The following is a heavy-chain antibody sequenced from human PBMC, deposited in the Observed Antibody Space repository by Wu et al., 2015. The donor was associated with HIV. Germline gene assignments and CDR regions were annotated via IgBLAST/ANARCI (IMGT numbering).Heavy chain of an antibody. J-gene: IGHJ4*02. D-gene: IGHD6-19*01. CDR1: GGSLNDHA. CDR3: ARRLTLAGSPFDS. Sequence: QVQLVQSGAEVKKPGSSVRVSCKDSGGSLNDHAFGWVRQAPGQGLEWMGGLSPLSVGGKYSQRFQGRVTMTMGEGSTTAYMELNSLRPDDTGLYFCARRLTLAGSPFDSWGQGTLVTVSS. CDR2: LSPLSVGG. V-gene: IGHV1-69*05.